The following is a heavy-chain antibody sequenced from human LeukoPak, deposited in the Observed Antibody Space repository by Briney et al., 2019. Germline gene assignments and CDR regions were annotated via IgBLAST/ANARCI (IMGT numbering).Heavy chain of an antibody. V-gene: IGHV4-39*07. CDR1: GGSISSSSYY. J-gene: IGHJ4*02. D-gene: IGHD3-9*01. Sequence: SETLSLTCTVSGGSISSSSYYWGWIRQPPGKGLEWIGSIYYSGSTYYNPSLKSRVTISVDTSKNQFSLKLSSVTAADTAVYYCARDPNYDILTGYFFDYWGQGTLVTVSS. CDR3: ARDPNYDILTGYFFDY. CDR2: IYYSGST.